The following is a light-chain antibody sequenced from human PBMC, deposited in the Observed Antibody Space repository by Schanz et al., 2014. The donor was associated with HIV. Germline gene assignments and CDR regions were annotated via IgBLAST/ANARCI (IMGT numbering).Light chain of an antibody. J-gene: IGLJ7*01. CDR2: EVF. CDR1: SSDIGTYNL. Sequence: QSALTQPASVSGSPGQSITISCTGTSSDIGTYNLVSWYQVYPGKAPKLMIYEVFQRPSGVSNRFSGSKSGNTASLRISGLQTEDEADYYCCSCAGSGTSAVFGGGTQLTVL. CDR3: CSCAGSGTSAV. V-gene: IGLV2-23*02.